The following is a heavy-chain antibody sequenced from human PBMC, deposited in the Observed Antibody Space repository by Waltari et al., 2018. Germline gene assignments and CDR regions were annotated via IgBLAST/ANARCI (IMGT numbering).Heavy chain of an antibody. V-gene: IGHV1-2*02. CDR3: ARIVNDHDILTCYYYYYYMDV. J-gene: IGHJ6*03. CDR2: INPLTGGT. D-gene: IGHD3-9*01. Sequence: QVQLVQSGAEVKRPGASVKVSCKASGYTFTGYYIHWVRQAPGQGLEWMGWINPLTGGTNYAQRLQGRVPMTRDTSINTAYMELSRLRSDDTAVFYCARIVNDHDILTCYYYYYYMDVWGKGTTVTVSS. CDR1: GYTFTGYY.